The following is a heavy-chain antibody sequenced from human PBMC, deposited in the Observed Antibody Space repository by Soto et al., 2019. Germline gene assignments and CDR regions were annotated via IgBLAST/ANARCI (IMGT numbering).Heavy chain of an antibody. CDR2: IYYSGST. V-gene: IGHV4-59*01. J-gene: IGHJ5*02. CDR1: GGSISSYY. Sequence: SETLSLTCTVSGGSISSYYWSWIRQPPGKGLEWIGYIYYSGSTNYNPSIKSRVTISVDTSKNQFSLKLSSVTAADTAVFFFAKDAVPGGWGSYYNWFHPGGQETLFTVS. D-gene: IGHD3-10*01. CDR3: AKDAVPGGWGSYYNWFHP.